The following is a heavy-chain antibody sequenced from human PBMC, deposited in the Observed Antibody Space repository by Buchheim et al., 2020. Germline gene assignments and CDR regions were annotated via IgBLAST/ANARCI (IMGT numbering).Heavy chain of an antibody. CDR1: GFTFSSYG. CDR2: ISYDGSNK. V-gene: IGHV3-30*18. D-gene: IGHD3-3*01. CDR3: AKDLGYDFWSGYLTY. J-gene: IGHJ4*02. Sequence: QVQLVESGGGVVQPGRSLRLSCAASGFTFSSYGMHWVRQAPGKGLEWVAVISYDGSNKYYADSVKGRFTISRDNSKNTLYLQMNSLRAEDTAVYYCAKDLGYDFWSGYLTYWGQGTL.